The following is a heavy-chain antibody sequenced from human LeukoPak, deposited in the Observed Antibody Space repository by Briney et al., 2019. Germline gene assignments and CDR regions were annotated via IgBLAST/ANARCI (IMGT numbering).Heavy chain of an antibody. D-gene: IGHD6-19*01. Sequence: PSQTLSLTCTVSGASISSVTYFWSWIRQPAGKGLEWIGRISSTGRTDYNPSLTSRVTISIDTSKNQLSMQLNSVTAADTAVYYCAKGAGPPWFDPWGQGTLVTVSS. V-gene: IGHV4-61*02. CDR2: ISSTGRT. CDR3: AKGAGPPWFDP. J-gene: IGHJ5*02. CDR1: GASISSVTYF.